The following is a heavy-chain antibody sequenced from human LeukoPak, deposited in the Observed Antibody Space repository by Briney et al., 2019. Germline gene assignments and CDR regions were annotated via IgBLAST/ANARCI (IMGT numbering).Heavy chain of an antibody. CDR2: LYYTGIT. V-gene: IGHV4-39*01. Sequence: KPSETLSLTCTVSGGSISNAAYHWGWIRQPPGKGLEWIGSLYYTGITYYNPSLKSRVTISADTSKNQFSLKVTSVTAADTAVYYCARLTNGSPGDYWGQGTLVTVSS. J-gene: IGHJ4*02. CDR3: ARLTNGSPGDY. D-gene: IGHD1-26*01. CDR1: GGSISNAAYH.